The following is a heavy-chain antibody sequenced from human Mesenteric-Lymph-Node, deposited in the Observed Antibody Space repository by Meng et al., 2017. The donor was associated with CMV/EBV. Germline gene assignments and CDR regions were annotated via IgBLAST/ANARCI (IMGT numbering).Heavy chain of an antibody. Sequence: ASVKVSCKASGYTFTGYYIHWVRQAPGQGLEWMGWINPNSGGTKYAKKFQGRVTMTRDTSISTAYMELSRLRSDDTAVYYCARDRPSTSWTSYYYYGMDVWGQGTTVTVSS. CDR2: INPNSGGT. D-gene: IGHD2-2*01. J-gene: IGHJ6*02. V-gene: IGHV1-2*02. CDR1: GYTFTGYY. CDR3: ARDRPSTSWTSYYYYGMDV.